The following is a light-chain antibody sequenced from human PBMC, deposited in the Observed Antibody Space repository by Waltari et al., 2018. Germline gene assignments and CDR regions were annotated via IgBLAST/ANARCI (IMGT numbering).Light chain of an antibody. CDR3: SSRDIRGIQLL. V-gene: IGLV3-19*01. J-gene: IGLJ3*02. CDR2: GKN. CDR1: SLNSCY. Sequence: SSELTQDPAVSVALGQTVRITCQGDSLNSCYASWYQQRAGQAPLLVIYGKNKRPSGIPDRFSGSSLGDTSSLTITAARAEDEADYYCSSRDIRGIQLLFGGGTKLTVL.